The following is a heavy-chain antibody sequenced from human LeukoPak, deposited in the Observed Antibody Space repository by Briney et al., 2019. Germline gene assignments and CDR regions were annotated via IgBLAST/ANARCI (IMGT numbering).Heavy chain of an antibody. CDR3: ARDRGGIVVVPAATHFDY. V-gene: IGHV3-7*01. CDR2: IKQDGSEK. J-gene: IGHJ4*02. D-gene: IGHD2-2*01. CDR1: GFTLSSYW. Sequence: GGSLRLSCAASGFTLSSYWMSWVRQAPGKGLEWVANIKQDGSEKYYVDSVKGRFTISRDNAKNSLYLQMNSLRAEDTAVYYCARDRGGIVVVPAATHFDYWGQGTLVTVSS.